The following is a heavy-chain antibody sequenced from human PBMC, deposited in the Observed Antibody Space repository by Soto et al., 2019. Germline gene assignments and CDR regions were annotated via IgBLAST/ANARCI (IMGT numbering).Heavy chain of an antibody. Sequence: PVGSLRLSCAASGFSVSNNYMTWVRQAPGKGLEWVSIIYSGGSTYYSESVKGRTTISRDTSKNIVFLQVNSLRAEDTAVYFCARATRYFGSFDSWGQGTLVTVSS. J-gene: IGHJ4*02. V-gene: IGHV3-53*01. D-gene: IGHD3-3*01. CDR3: ARATRYFGSFDS. CDR1: GFSVSNNY. CDR2: IYSGGST.